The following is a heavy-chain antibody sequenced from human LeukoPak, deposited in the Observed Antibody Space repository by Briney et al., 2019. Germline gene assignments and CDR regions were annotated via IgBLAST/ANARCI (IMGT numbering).Heavy chain of an antibody. J-gene: IGHJ5*02. CDR3: ARVDTAMEGEFDP. Sequence: PSETLSLTCTVSGDSISSYYWSWIRQPPGKGLEWVGYIYYSGSTNYNPSLKSRVTISVDTSKNQFSLKLSSVTAADTAVYYCARVDTAMEGEFDPWGQGTLVTVSS. CDR1: GDSISSYY. V-gene: IGHV4-59*01. CDR2: IYYSGST. D-gene: IGHD5-18*01.